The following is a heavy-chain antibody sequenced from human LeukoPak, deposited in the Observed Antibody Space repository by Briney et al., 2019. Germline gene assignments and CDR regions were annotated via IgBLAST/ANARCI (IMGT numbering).Heavy chain of an antibody. CDR1: GFTFGDYA. CDR3: TRPELRYFDWFPYYFDY. J-gene: IGHJ4*02. D-gene: IGHD3-9*01. V-gene: IGHV3-49*04. CDR2: IRSKAYGGTT. Sequence: PGRSLRLSCIASGFTFGDYAMSWVRQAPGKGLEWVGFIRSKAYGGTTEYAASVKGRFTISRDDSKSIAYLQMNSLKTEDTAVYYCTRPELRYFDWFPYYFDYWGQGTLVTVSS.